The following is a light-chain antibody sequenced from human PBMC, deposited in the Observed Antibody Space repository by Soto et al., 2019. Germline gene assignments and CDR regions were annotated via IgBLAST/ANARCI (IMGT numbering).Light chain of an antibody. CDR2: DAS. J-gene: IGKJ1*01. Sequence: DIQMTQSRSSLSASVGDRVTTTCRASQGISNYLAWYQQKKGKAPKLLIYDASSLESGVPSRFSGSGSGTEFTLTISRLQPEDFSTYYCLQHNSYPWTFGQGTKVDIK. CDR3: LQHNSYPWT. V-gene: IGKV1-17*01. CDR1: QGISNY.